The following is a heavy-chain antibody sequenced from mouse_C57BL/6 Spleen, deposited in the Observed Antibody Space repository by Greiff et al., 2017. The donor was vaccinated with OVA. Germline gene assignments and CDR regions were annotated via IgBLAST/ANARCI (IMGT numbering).Heavy chain of an antibody. D-gene: IGHD2-4*01. J-gene: IGHJ4*01. V-gene: IGHV1-9*01. CDR2: ILPGSGST. Sequence: VQLQQSGAELMKPGASVKLSCKATGYTFTGYWIEWVKQRPGHGLEWIGEILPGSGSTNYNEKFKGKATFTADTSSNTAYMQLSSLTTEDSAIYYCARMEGAYYDYGGYAMDYGGQGTSVTVSS. CDR1: GYTFTGYW. CDR3: ARMEGAYYDYGGYAMDY.